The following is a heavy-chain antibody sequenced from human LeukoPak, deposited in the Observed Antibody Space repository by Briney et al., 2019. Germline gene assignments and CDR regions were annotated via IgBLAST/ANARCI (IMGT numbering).Heavy chain of an antibody. CDR2: IKPDGSEI. CDR3: ATSRFYLES. CDR1: GFTFSSYA. J-gene: IGHJ4*02. Sequence: AGGSLRLSCAASGFTFSSYAMSWVRQAPGKGLEWVAKIKPDGSEIYHVDSVQGRFTISRDNAKNSLYLQMNSLRAEDTAVYYCATSRFYLESWGQGTLVTVPS. V-gene: IGHV3-7*01.